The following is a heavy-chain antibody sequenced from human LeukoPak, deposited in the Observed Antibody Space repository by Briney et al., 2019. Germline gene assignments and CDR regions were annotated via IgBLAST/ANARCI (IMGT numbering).Heavy chain of an antibody. Sequence: SETLSLTCTVSGDRISSSTYYWGWIRQPPGKGLEWIGIIYYSGSTYYNPSLRSRVTISVDTSKNQFSLKLSSVTAANTAVYYGARRVNWSFDYWGQGALVTVSS. V-gene: IGHV4-39*01. CDR1: GDRISSSTYY. D-gene: IGHD1-20*01. CDR2: IYYSGST. CDR3: ARRVNWSFDY. J-gene: IGHJ4*02.